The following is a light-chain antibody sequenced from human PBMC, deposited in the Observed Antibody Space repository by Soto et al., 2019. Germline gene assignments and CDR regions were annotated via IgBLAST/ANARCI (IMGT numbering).Light chain of an antibody. CDR1: SNDLGGFNY. CDR2: EVT. J-gene: IGLJ2*01. Sequence: QSALTQPPSASGSPGQSVTISCSGTSNDLGGFNYVSRYQQHPGKAPKLIIYEVTERPSGVPDRFSGSKSGNTASLTVSGLQAEDEADYYCSSYGGYDNLIFGGGTKLTVL. CDR3: SSYGGYDNLI. V-gene: IGLV2-8*01.